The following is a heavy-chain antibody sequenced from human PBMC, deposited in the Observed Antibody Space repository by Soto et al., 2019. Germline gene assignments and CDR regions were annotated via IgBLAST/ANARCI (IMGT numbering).Heavy chain of an antibody. Sequence: GGSLRLSCAASGFTFNSYSMNWVREAPGKGLDWVSCISSSSSYIYYADSVKGRFTISRDNAKNSLYLQMNSLRAEDTALYYYAKDSKWATYGRSSSWYFDYWGQGTLVTVSS. CDR1: GFTFNSYS. J-gene: IGHJ4*02. CDR2: ISSSSSYI. CDR3: AKDSKWATYGRSSSWYFDY. V-gene: IGHV3-21*04. D-gene: IGHD6-13*01.